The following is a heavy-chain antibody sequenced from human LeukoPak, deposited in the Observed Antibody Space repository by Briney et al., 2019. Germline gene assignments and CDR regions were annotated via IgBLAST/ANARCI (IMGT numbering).Heavy chain of an antibody. CDR2: ISAYNGKT. CDR1: GYTFTGYY. D-gene: IGHD2-2*01. Sequence: ASVRVSCKASGYTFTGYYMHWVRQAPGQGLEWMGWISAYNGKTNYAQKFQGRVTMTIDTSTTTVYMELRSLRSDDTAIYYCARDLMYCDTMSCYDGDFDYWGQGTPVTVSS. CDR3: ARDLMYCDTMSCYDGDFDY. J-gene: IGHJ4*02. V-gene: IGHV1-18*04.